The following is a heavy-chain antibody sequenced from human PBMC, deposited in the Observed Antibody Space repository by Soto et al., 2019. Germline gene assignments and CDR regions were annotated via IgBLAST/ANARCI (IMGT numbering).Heavy chain of an antibody. Sequence: GGSLRLSCAGSGFPFSNAWINWVRHVPGKGLEWVGRIKSRALGGTTDFAAPVRGRFAITRDDSRNVAYMQMNSLHTEDTAVYYCTTDSYSSMVVVLFDDWAHGSLVTGSS. CDR2: IKSRALGGTT. CDR1: GFPFSNAW. CDR3: TTDSYSSMVVVLFDD. V-gene: IGHV3-15*07. D-gene: IGHD2-15*01. J-gene: IGHJ4*01.